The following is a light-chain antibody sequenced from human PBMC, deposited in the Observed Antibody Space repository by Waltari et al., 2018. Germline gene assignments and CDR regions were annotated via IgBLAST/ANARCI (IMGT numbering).Light chain of an antibody. J-gene: IGLJ3*02. CDR2: LHSDGSH. V-gene: IGLV4-69*01. CDR3: QARAPGIRV. Sequence: QLVLTQSPSASASLGASVRLTCTLTSGPSTYAIALHQHQPEMGPRYLMTLHSDGSHTRGVGIPDRFSGSSSGAVRYLTISSLQTEDEADYYCQARAPGIRVFGGGTKLTVL. CDR1: SGPSTYA.